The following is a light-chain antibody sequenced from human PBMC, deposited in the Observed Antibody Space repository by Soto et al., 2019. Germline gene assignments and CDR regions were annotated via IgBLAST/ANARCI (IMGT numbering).Light chain of an antibody. CDR2: EVS. CDR1: SSDVGGYND. CDR3: SSYTSSSIDNV. Sequence: QSALTQPASVSGSPGQSITITCTGTSSDVGGYNDVSWYQQHPGKAPKLMIYEVSNRPSGVSNLFSGSESGNTAALTISWLQPEEEADYYCSSYTSSSIDNVFGTGTKVTVL. V-gene: IGLV2-14*01. J-gene: IGLJ1*01.